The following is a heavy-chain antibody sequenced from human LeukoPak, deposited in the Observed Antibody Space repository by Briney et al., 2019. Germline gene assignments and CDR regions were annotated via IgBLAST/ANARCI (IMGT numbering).Heavy chain of an antibody. CDR2: TRNEANIYTT. CDR3: ASPVGATTVRAFDI. Sequence: PGGSLRLSCAASGFIFSDHYMDWVRRAPGKGLEWVGRTRNEANIYTTKYAASVKGRFTISRDDSKNSLYLQMNSLKTEDTAVYYCASPVGATTVRAFDIWGQGTMVTVSS. V-gene: IGHV3-72*01. J-gene: IGHJ3*02. CDR1: GFIFSDHY. D-gene: IGHD1-26*01.